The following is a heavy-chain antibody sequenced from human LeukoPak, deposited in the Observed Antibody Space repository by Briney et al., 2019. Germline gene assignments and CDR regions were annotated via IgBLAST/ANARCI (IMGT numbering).Heavy chain of an antibody. CDR2: ISWNSGSI. J-gene: IGHJ6*02. CDR1: GFTFDDYA. V-gene: IGHV3-9*01. Sequence: SLQLSCAASGFTFDDYAMHWVRQAPGKGLEWVSGISWNSGSIGYADSVKGRFTISRDNAKNSLYLQMNSLRAEDTALYYCATLDVWGQGTTVTVSS. CDR3: ATLDV.